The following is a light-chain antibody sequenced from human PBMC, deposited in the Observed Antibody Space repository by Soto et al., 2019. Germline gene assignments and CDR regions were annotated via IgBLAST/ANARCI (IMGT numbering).Light chain of an antibody. CDR2: GAS. Sequence: EIVMTQSPATLPVSPGERATLSCRASQSVSSNLAWFQQKPGQAPRLLIYGASTRATGIPARFSGSGSGTEFTLTISSLQSEDFAVYYCQQYNNWPPYTFGQGTKLESK. V-gene: IGKV3-15*01. CDR1: QSVSSN. J-gene: IGKJ2*01. CDR3: QQYNNWPPYT.